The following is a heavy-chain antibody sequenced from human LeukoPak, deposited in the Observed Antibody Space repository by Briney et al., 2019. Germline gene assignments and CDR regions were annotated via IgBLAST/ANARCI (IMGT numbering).Heavy chain of an antibody. V-gene: IGHV3-21*01. D-gene: IGHD4-17*01. CDR3: ARDGDYGGPGYYYGMDV. CDR1: GFTFSSYS. J-gene: IGHJ6*02. Sequence: PGGSLRLSCAASGFTFSSYSMNWVRQAPGKGLEWVSSISDDSKYIYYADSVKGRFSISRDNAKRSLYLQMNSLRAEDTAVYYCARDGDYGGPGYYYGMDVWGQGTTVTVSS. CDR2: ISDDSKYI.